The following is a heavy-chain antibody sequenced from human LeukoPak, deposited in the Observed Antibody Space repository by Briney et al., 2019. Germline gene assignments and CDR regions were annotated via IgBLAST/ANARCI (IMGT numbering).Heavy chain of an antibody. V-gene: IGHV3-23*01. D-gene: IGHD2-15*01. CDR1: GFTFSSYA. CDR2: ISGSGGST. Sequence: KTGGSLRLSCAASGFTFSSYAMSRVRQAPGKGPEWVSAISGSGGSTYYADSVKGRFTISRDNSKNTLYLQMNSLRAEDTAVYYCAKDWYCSGGSCYSPFDYWGQGTLVTVSS. CDR3: AKDWYCSGGSCYSPFDY. J-gene: IGHJ4*02.